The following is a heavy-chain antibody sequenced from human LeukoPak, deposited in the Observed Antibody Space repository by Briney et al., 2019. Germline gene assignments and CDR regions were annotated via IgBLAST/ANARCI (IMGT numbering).Heavy chain of an antibody. V-gene: IGHV4-59*01. CDR1: GGSISSYY. D-gene: IGHD3-22*01. Sequence: PSETLSLTCTVSGGSISSYYWSWIRQPPGKGLEWIGYIYYSGSTNYNPSLKSRVTISVDTSKNQFSLELSSVTAADTAVYYCARSPYYYDSPTLLFDYWGQGTLVTVSS. CDR2: IYYSGST. CDR3: ARSPYYYDSPTLLFDY. J-gene: IGHJ4*02.